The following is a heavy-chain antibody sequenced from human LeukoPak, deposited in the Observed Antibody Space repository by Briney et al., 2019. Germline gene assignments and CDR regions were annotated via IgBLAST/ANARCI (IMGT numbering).Heavy chain of an antibody. V-gene: IGHV3-9*01. Sequence: CLRLACAASGFTFDDYAVHCVRRAPGKGLEWVSGISWNSGRIGYADSVNGRFTISRDHAKNPLYLQMHSLRAEDTALYYCTKEGVEVAPTEGHWFDPSGQGTLVTVSS. CDR2: ISWNSGRI. CDR1: GFTFDDYA. J-gene: IGHJ5*02. CDR3: TKEGVEVAPTEGHWFDP. D-gene: IGHD2-15*01.